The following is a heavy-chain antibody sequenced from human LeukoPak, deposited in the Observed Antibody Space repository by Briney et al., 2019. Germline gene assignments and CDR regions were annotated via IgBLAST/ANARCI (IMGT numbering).Heavy chain of an antibody. D-gene: IGHD1-26*01. CDR3: AKPSGSGFDF. J-gene: IGHJ4*02. Sequence: GGSLRLSCAASGFTFSSYAMHWVRQAPGKGLEWVAFIHYDGSNNYYADSVKGRFTISRDNAKNTVFLQMNSLRAEDTAVYYCAKPSGSGFDFWGQGTLVTVSS. CDR2: IHYDGSNN. CDR1: GFTFSSYA. V-gene: IGHV3-30*02.